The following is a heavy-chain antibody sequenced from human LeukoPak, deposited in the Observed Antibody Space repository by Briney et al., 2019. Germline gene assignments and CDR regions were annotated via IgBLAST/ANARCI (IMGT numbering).Heavy chain of an antibody. CDR3: ARDRTRYSSSWYRTQFDY. CDR1: GYIFTGYY. Sequence: ASVKVSCKASGYIFTGYYMRWVRQAPGQGLEWMGWINPNSGGTNYAQKFQGRVTMTRDTSISTAYMELSRLRSDDTAVYYCARDRTRYSSSWYRTQFDYWGQGTLVTVSS. V-gene: IGHV1-2*02. J-gene: IGHJ4*02. D-gene: IGHD6-13*01. CDR2: INPNSGGT.